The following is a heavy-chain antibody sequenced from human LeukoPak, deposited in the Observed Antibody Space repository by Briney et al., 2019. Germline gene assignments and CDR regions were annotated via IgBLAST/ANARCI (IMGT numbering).Heavy chain of an antibody. V-gene: IGHV4-39*01. CDR1: GGSISSSSYY. Sequence: PSETLSLTCTVSGGSISSSSYYWGWIRQPPGKGLEWIGSIYYSGSTYYNPSLKSRVTISVDTSKNQFSLKLSSVTAADTAVYYCARLAYYDSSGYYGHDAFDIWGQGTMVTVSS. J-gene: IGHJ3*02. CDR2: IYYSGST. D-gene: IGHD3-22*01. CDR3: ARLAYYDSSGYYGHDAFDI.